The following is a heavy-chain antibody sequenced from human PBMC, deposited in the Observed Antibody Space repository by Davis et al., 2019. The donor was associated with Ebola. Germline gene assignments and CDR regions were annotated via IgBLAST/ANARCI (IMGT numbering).Heavy chain of an antibody. CDR3: ARGDIVVVPAARAPHRI. Sequence: ASVKVSCKASGYTFTGYYMHWVRQAPGQGLEWMGWINPNSGGTNYAQKFQGRVTMTRDTSISTAYMELSRLRSDDTAVYYCARGDIVVVPAARAPHRIWGQGTMVTVSS. V-gene: IGHV1-2*02. D-gene: IGHD2-2*01. J-gene: IGHJ3*02. CDR1: GYTFTGYY. CDR2: INPNSGGT.